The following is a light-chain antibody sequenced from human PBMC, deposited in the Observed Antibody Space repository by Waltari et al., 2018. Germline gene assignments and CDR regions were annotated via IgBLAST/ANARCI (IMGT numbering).Light chain of an antibody. Sequence: QSALTQPRSVSGSPGQSVTISCTGTSSDVGNYKYVSWYQQHPGKVPKVMIYDVSRRPSGVPDRFSGSKSGNTASLTISGLQADDEAEYYCCSYAGYYILLFGPVTTVTVL. CDR1: SSDVGNYKY. V-gene: IGLV2-11*01. CDR2: DVS. J-gene: IGLJ1*01. CDR3: CSYAGYYILL.